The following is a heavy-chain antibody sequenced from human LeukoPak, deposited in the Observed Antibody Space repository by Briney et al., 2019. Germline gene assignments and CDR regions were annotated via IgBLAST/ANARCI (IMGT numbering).Heavy chain of an antibody. CDR1: GYTFTSYG. D-gene: IGHD3-22*01. Sequence: GASVKVSCKASGYTFTSYGISWVRQAPGQGLEWMGWISAYNGNTNYAQKLQGRVTMTTDTSTSTAYMELRSLRSDDTAVYYCAREYYYDSSGYWFDPWGQGTLVTVSS. CDR2: ISAYNGNT. V-gene: IGHV1-18*01. J-gene: IGHJ5*02. CDR3: AREYYYDSSGYWFDP.